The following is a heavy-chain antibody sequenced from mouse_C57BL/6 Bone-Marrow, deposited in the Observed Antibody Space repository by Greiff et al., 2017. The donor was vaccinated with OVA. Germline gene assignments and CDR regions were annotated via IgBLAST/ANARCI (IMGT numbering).Heavy chain of an antibody. Sequence: EVQLQQSGTVLARPGASVKMSCKTSGYTFTSYWMHWVKQRPGQGLEWIGAIYPGNSDTSYNQKFKGKAKLTAVTSASTAYMELSSLTNEDSAVYYGTRDITTGVARFDYWGQGTPLTVSS. V-gene: IGHV1-5*01. D-gene: IGHD1-1*01. CDR1: GYTFTSYW. CDR2: IYPGNSDT. CDR3: TRDITTGVARFDY. J-gene: IGHJ2*01.